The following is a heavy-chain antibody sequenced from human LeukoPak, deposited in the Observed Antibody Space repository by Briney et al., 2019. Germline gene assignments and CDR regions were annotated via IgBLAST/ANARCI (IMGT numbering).Heavy chain of an antibody. J-gene: IGHJ4*02. D-gene: IGHD1-26*01. V-gene: IGHV4-4*02. CDR1: GGSISNTNW. CDR3: SRESGAFCPFGY. CDR2: VSLAGQT. Sequence: PSETLSLTCDVSGGSISNTNWWSWVRQPPGQGLEWIGEVSLAGQTNYNPSLNGRVTMSLDESSNQLSLKLTSVTAADTAIYYFSRESGAFCPFGYWGQGPLVIVPS.